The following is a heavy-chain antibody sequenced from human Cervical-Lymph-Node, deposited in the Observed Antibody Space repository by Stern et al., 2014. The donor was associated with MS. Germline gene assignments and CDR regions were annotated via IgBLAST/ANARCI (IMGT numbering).Heavy chain of an antibody. Sequence: QVQLQESGPGLVKPSETLSLTCTVSGGSLSSYYWSWIRQPPGKGLEWIGYIYYSGSTNYNPSLKSRVTISVDTSKNQFSLKLSSVTAADTAVYYCARSYDYGDNAVDYWGQGTLVTVSS. D-gene: IGHD4-17*01. CDR2: IYYSGST. CDR3: ARSYDYGDNAVDY. J-gene: IGHJ4*02. V-gene: IGHV4-59*01. CDR1: GGSLSSYY.